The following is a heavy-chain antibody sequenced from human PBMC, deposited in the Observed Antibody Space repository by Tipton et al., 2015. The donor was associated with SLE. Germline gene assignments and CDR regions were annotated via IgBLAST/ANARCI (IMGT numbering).Heavy chain of an antibody. D-gene: IGHD3-22*01. CDR2: IYHSGST. CDR1: GYSISSGYY. J-gene: IGHJ3*01. CDR3: ARDRGDTYYYDSSGYVP. Sequence: TLSLTCAVSGYSISSGYYWGWIRQPPGKGLEWIGSIYHSGSTYYNPSLKSRVTISVDTSKNQFSLKLSSVTAADTAVYYCARDRGDTYYYDSSGYVPWGQGTMVTVSS. V-gene: IGHV4-38-2*02.